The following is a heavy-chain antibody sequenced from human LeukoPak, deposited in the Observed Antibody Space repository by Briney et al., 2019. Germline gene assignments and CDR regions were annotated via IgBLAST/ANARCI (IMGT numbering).Heavy chain of an antibody. CDR1: GGSISSYY. CDR3: ARSMDTAMVYFDY. CDR2: IYYSGST. D-gene: IGHD5-18*01. J-gene: IGHJ4*02. V-gene: IGHV4-59*01. Sequence: SETLSLTCTVSGGSISSYYWSWIRQPPGEGLEWIGYIYYSGSTKYNPSLECRVSISVDTSKNQFSLKLSSVTAADTAVYYCARSMDTAMVYFDYWGQGTLVTVSS.